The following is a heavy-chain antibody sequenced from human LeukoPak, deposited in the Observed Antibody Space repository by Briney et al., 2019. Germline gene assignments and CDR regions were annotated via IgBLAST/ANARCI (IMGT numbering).Heavy chain of an antibody. CDR3: ARDLLTPQRIDI. D-gene: IGHD2-2*01. CDR2: IYSGGST. V-gene: IGHV3-53*01. Sequence: GGSLRLSCAASRFTVSSNYMSWVRQAPGKGLEWVSVIYSGGSTYYADSVKGRFTISRDNSKNTLYLQMNSLRAEDTAVYYCARDLLTPQRIDIWGQGTMVTVSS. CDR1: RFTVSSNY. J-gene: IGHJ3*02.